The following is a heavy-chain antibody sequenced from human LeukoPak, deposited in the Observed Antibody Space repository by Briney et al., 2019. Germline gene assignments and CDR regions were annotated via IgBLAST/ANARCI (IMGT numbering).Heavy chain of an antibody. CDR3: ARNRSYYYDSSGYWY. CDR2: ISIISSTI. Sequence: GGSLRLSCAASGFTFSSYSMNWVRQAPGKGLEWVSYISIISSTIYYPHSVKGRFTISRDNAKNSLYLQINSLRADDPAVYFLARNRSYYYDSSGYWYWGQGGLVTVSS. CDR1: GFTFSSYS. D-gene: IGHD3-22*01. V-gene: IGHV3-48*01. J-gene: IGHJ4*02.